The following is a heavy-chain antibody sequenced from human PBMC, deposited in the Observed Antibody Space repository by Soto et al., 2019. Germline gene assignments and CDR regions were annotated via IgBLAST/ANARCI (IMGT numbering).Heavy chain of an antibody. Sequence: QVQLQQWGAGLLKPSETLSLTCAVFGGSFSDNYWSWVRQPPGKGLEWIGEIYHSGDTNYSPSLKSRVTISVDTSKNQFSLRLTSVTAADTAVYYCASARWNYWGQGTLVTVSA. J-gene: IGHJ4*02. CDR1: GGSFSDNY. V-gene: IGHV4-34*01. CDR3: ASARWNY. CDR2: IYHSGDT. D-gene: IGHD6-6*01.